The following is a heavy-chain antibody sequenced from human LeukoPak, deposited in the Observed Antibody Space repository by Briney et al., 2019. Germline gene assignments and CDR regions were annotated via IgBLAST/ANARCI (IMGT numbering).Heavy chain of an antibody. J-gene: IGHJ4*02. CDR2: ISYDGSNK. Sequence: GGSLRLSCAASGFTFSSYAMHWVRQAPGKGLEWVAVISYDGSNKYYADSVKGRLTISRDNSKNTLYLQMNSLRAEDTAVYYCAREYYGSGSFLDYWGQGTLVTVSS. CDR3: AREYYGSGSFLDY. D-gene: IGHD3-10*01. CDR1: GFTFSSYA. V-gene: IGHV3-30*04.